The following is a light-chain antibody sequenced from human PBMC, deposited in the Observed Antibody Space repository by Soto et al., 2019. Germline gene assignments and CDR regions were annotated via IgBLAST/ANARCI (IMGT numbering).Light chain of an antibody. V-gene: IGKV1-5*03. CDR2: KAS. J-gene: IGKJ1*01. CDR3: QQYNSYSQ. Sequence: DIQMTQSPSTLSGSVGDRVTITCRASQTISSWLAWYQQKPGKAPKLLIYKASTLKSGVPSRFSGSGSGTEFTLTISSLQPDDFATYYCQQYNSYSQFGQGTKV. CDR1: QTISSW.